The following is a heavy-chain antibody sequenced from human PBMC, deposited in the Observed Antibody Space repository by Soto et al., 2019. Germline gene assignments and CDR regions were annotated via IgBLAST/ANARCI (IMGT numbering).Heavy chain of an antibody. CDR2: IIPILGIA. Sequence: ASMKVSCKASGGTFSSYAISWVRQAPGQGLEWMGGIIPILGIANYAQKFQGRVTITADKSTSTAYMELSSLRSEDTAVYYCARGPTNYDDSSGYPDYWGQGTLVTVSS. V-gene: IGHV1-69*10. J-gene: IGHJ4*02. CDR1: GGTFSSYA. D-gene: IGHD3-22*01. CDR3: ARGPTNYDDSSGYPDY.